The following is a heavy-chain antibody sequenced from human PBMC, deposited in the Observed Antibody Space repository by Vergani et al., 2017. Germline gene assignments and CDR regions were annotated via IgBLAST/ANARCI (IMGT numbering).Heavy chain of an antibody. CDR1: GFTSSYYG. V-gene: IGHV3-30*03. J-gene: IGHJ1*01. D-gene: IGHD1-1*01. CDR2: ISYDGTQK. Sequence: QVHLVESGGGVVQPGRSLRLSCVVSGFTSSYYGMHWVRQAPGKGLEWVAVISYDGTQKYYADYVKGRFTISRDNSKSTLYLQMNSLRTEDTAVYYCATKSXGTPGCQIGYFREWVQGTLVTVSS. CDR3: ATKSXGTPGCQIGYFRE.